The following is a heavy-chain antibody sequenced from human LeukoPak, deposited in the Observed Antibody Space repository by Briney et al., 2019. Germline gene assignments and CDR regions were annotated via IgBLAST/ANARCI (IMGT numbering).Heavy chain of an antibody. CDR3: ARAGYYDFWSGSYAFDI. CDR2: IYYSGST. J-gene: IGHJ3*02. D-gene: IGHD3-3*01. V-gene: IGHV4-59*01. Sequence: SETLSLTCTVSGGSISSYYWSWIRQPPGKGLEGIGYIYYSGSTNYNPSLKSRVTISVDTSKNQFSLKLSSVTAADTAVYYCARAGYYDFWSGSYAFDIWGQGTMVTVSS. CDR1: GGSISSYY.